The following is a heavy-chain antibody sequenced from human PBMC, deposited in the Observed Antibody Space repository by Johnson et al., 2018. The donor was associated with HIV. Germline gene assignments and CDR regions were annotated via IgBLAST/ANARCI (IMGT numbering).Heavy chain of an antibody. D-gene: IGHD1-26*01. CDR3: ASDNLWEPPPDDAFDI. J-gene: IGHJ3*02. V-gene: IGHV3-30*04. CDR1: GFTFSSYA. CDR2: ISYDGRNK. Sequence: QVQLVESGGGVVQPGRSLRLSCAASGFTFSSYAMHWVRQAPGKGLEWVAVISYDGRNKYYADSVKGRFTISRDNSKNTLYLQMNSLRAEDTAVYYCASDNLWEPPPDDAFDIWGQGTMVTVSS.